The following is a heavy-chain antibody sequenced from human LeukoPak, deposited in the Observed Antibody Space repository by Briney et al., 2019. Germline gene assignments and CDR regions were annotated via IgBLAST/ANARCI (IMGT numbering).Heavy chain of an antibody. CDR3: ARSWVDSYYDIGGWYFDY. D-gene: IGHD3-9*01. J-gene: IGHJ4*02. Sequence: PGGSLRLSCAASGFSFSTYWMNWVRQTPGKGLEWVATIKQDGSEKYYVDSVKGRTVISRDNAKNSLYLQMNSLRAEDTAVYYCARSWVDSYYDIGGWYFDYWGQGTLVTVSS. V-gene: IGHV3-7*01. CDR1: GFSFSTYW. CDR2: IKQDGSEK.